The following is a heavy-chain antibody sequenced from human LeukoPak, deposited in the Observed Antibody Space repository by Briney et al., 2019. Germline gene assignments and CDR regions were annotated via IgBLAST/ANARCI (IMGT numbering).Heavy chain of an antibody. J-gene: IGHJ3*02. CDR3: ARGPYSYDSSGAFDI. V-gene: IGHV4-34*01. Sequence: SETLSLTCTIYGGSFSGYYWSWIRQPPGKGLEWIGSIYYSGSTYYNPSLKSRVTISVDTSKNQFSLKLSSVTAADTAVYFCARGPYSYDSSGAFDIWGQGTMVTVSS. D-gene: IGHD3-22*01. CDR2: IYYSGST. CDR1: GGSFSGYY.